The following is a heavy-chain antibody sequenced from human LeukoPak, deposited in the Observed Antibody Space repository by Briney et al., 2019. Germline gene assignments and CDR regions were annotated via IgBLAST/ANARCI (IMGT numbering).Heavy chain of an antibody. Sequence: VASVKVSCKASGYTFTSYGISWVRQAPGQGLEWMGWISAYNGNTNYAQKLQGRVTKTTDTSTSTAYMELRSLRSDDTAVYYCARDNPNYYGSGSYDYWGQGTLVTVSS. CDR1: GYTFTSYG. CDR2: ISAYNGNT. D-gene: IGHD3-10*01. J-gene: IGHJ4*02. V-gene: IGHV1-18*01. CDR3: ARDNPNYYGSGSYDY.